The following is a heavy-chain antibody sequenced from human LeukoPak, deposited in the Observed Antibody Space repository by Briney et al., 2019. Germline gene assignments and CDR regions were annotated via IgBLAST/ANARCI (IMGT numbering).Heavy chain of an antibody. CDR1: GYTLTELS. D-gene: IGHD3-9*01. J-gene: IGHJ6*04. CDR2: FDPEDGET. CDR3: ATVLLFDPPRGYYYYYSMDV. Sequence: GASVKVSCKVSGYTLTELSMHWVRQAPGKGLEWMGGFDPEDGETIYAQKFQGRVTMTEDTSTDTAYMELSSLRSEDTAVYYCATVLLFDPPRGYYYYYSMDVWGKGTTVTVSS. V-gene: IGHV1-24*01.